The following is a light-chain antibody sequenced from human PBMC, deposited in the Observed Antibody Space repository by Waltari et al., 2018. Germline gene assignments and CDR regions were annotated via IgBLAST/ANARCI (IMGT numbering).Light chain of an antibody. J-gene: IGLJ2*01. V-gene: IGLV1-44*01. CDR2: RNN. CDR1: SSNIGSNT. CDR3: AAWDDSLNGVV. Sequence: QSVLTQPPSASGTPGQRVTISCSGSSSNIGSNTVNWYQQLPGTAPKPRIYRNNRRPSGVPDRFSGSKSGPSASLAISGLQSEDEADYYCAAWDDSLNGVVFGGGTKLTVL.